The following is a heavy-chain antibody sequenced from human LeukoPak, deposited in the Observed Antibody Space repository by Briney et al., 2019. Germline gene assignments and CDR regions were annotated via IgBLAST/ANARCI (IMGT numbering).Heavy chain of an antibody. CDR1: GYSFTSYW. Sequence: PGESLKISCKGSGYSFTSYWISWVRQMPGKGLEWMGRIDPSDSYTNYSPSFQGHVTISADKPISSAYLHCSSLKASDTAMYYCARGYCSTTSCYLDYWGQGTLVTVSS. J-gene: IGHJ4*02. V-gene: IGHV5-10-1*01. D-gene: IGHD2-2*01. CDR3: ARGYCSTTSCYLDY. CDR2: IDPSDSYT.